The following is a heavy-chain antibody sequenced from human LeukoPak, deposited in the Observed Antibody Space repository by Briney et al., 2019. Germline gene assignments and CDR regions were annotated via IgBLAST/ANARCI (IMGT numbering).Heavy chain of an antibody. J-gene: IGHJ4*02. CDR3: ARQGYGDYRVIDY. CDR1: GYSLTNYW. CDR2: IYPGDSDT. V-gene: IGHV5-51*01. Sequence: GESLKISCKGSGYSLTNYWIAWGRQIPGKGLEWMGIIYPGDSDTRYSPSFQGQVSISADKSTSTAYLQWSSLKASDPAMYYCARQGYGDYRVIDYWGQGTLVTVSS. D-gene: IGHD4-17*01.